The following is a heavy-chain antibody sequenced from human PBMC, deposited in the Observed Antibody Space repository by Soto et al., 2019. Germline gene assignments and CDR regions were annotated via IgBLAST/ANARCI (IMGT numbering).Heavy chain of an antibody. CDR3: ARGGGWHSSVWYTRRYYYGMDV. D-gene: IGHD6-19*01. V-gene: IGHV4-34*01. CDR2: INHSGST. CDR1: GGSFSGYS. Sequence: QVQLQQWGAGLLKPSETLSLTCAVYGGSFSGYSWRWIRQPPGKGLEWIGEINHSGSTNYNPSLTSRVTISVDTSKNQFSLKLSSVTAADTAGYYGARGGGWHSSVWYTRRYYYGMDVWGQGTTVTVSS. J-gene: IGHJ6*02.